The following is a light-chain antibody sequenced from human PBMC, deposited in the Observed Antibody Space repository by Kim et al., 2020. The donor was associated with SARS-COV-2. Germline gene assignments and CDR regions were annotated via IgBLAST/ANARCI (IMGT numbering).Light chain of an antibody. CDR2: KDS. J-gene: IGLJ3*02. CDR3: YPAADNNWL. CDR1: VLAKRY. Sequence: SYELTQPSSVSVSPGQTARITCSGDVLAKRYARWFQQKPGQAPLLVIYKDSKRPSGIPERFSGSSSGTTVTLTISGAQVEDEADYYCYPAADNNWLFGGGTQLTVL. V-gene: IGLV3-27*01.